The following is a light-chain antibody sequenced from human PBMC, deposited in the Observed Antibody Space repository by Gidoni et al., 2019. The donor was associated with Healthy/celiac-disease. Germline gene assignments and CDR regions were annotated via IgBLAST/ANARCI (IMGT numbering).Light chain of an antibody. Sequence: DIQMTQSPSSLSASVGDRVTITCRASQGISNDLAWYQQKPGKVPKLLSYAASRFSGSGSGTDFTLTISRLQPEDVATYYCQKYNSAPWTFGQGTKVEIK. CDR3: QKYNSAPWT. CDR1: QGISND. J-gene: IGKJ1*01. CDR2: AA. V-gene: IGKV1-27*01.